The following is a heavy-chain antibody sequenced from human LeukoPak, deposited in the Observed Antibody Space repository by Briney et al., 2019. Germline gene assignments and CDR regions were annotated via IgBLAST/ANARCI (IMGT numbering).Heavy chain of an antibody. Sequence: SQTLSLTCTVSGGSISSGGYYWSWIRQHPGKGLEWIRYIYYSGSTYYNPSLKSRVTISVDTSKNQFSLKLSSVTAADTAVYYCASSYVWGSYRYAGFDPWGQGTLVTVSS. CDR2: IYYSGST. CDR3: ASSYVWGSYRYAGFDP. D-gene: IGHD3-16*02. CDR1: GGSISSGGYY. J-gene: IGHJ5*02. V-gene: IGHV4-31*03.